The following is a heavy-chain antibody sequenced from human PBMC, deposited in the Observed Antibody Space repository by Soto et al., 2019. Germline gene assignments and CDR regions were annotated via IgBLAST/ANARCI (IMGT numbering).Heavy chain of an antibody. CDR1: GYSFTSNSA. V-gene: IGHV1-69*01. D-gene: IGHD6-19*01. J-gene: IGHJ6*02. Sequence: PGESLKISCKGSGYSFTSNSAISWLRQAPGQGLEWVGGIIPVFGIVKYAQKFQGRVTITADESTNTAYMDLGSLRSEDSAVYYCASGRITVVGSRAYYSMDVWGQGTTVTVSS. CDR3: ASGRITVVGSRAYYSMDV. CDR2: IIPVFGIV.